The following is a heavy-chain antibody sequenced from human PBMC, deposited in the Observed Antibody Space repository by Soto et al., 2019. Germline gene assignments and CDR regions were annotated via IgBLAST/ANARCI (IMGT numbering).Heavy chain of an antibody. V-gene: IGHV3-30*18. CDR3: AKEFGSKGYYFDY. Sequence: GGSLRLSCAASGFTFSSYGMHWVRQAPGKGLEWVAVISYDGSNKYYADSVKGRFTISRDNSKNTLYLQMNSLRAEDTAVYYCAKEFGSKGYYFDYWGQGTLVTVSS. CDR1: GFTFSSYG. CDR2: ISYDGSNK. D-gene: IGHD3-10*01. J-gene: IGHJ4*02.